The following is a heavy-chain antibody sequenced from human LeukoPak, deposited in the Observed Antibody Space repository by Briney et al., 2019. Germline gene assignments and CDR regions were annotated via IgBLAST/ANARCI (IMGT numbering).Heavy chain of an antibody. V-gene: IGHV5-51*01. Sequence: GESLKISWKASGYSFTTHWIGWVRQMPGKGLEWMGIIYPGDSDTRYSPSFQGQVTISADKSISTAYLQWSSLKASDTAMYYCARRASGSYTRGFDYWGQGTLVTVSS. CDR3: ARRASGSYTRGFDY. CDR2: IYPGDSDT. J-gene: IGHJ4*02. CDR1: GYSFTTHW. D-gene: IGHD1-26*01.